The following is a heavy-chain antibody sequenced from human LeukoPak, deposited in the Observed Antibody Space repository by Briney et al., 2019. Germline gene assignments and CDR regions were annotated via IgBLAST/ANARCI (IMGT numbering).Heavy chain of an antibody. CDR2: IIPILGIA. J-gene: IGHJ5*02. CDR3: AREDYYGSGFDP. Sequence: SAKVSCKASGGTFSSYTISWVRQAPGQGLEWMGRIIPILGIANYAQKFQGRVTITADKSTSTAYMELSSLRSEDTAVYYCAREDYYGSGFDPWGQGTLVTVSS. D-gene: IGHD3-10*01. V-gene: IGHV1-69*04. CDR1: GGTFSSYT.